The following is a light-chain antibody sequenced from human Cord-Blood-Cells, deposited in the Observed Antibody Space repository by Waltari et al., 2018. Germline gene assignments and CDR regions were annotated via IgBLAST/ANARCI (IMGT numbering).Light chain of an antibody. V-gene: IGKV1-39*01. CDR2: AAS. J-gene: IGKJ2*01. CDR3: QQSYSTPYA. CDR1: QSISSY. Sequence: DIQMTQSPSYLSASVGDTVTITCRASQSISSYLNWYQQKPGKAPKLLIYAASSLQSGVPSRFSGSRSGTDITLTISSLRPEDFATNYCQQSYSTPYAFGQGTKLEIK.